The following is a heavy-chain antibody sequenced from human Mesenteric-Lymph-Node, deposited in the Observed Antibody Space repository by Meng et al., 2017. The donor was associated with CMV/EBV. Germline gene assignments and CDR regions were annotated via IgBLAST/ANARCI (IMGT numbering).Heavy chain of an antibody. CDR3: VKDRALGYCAKGVCPHYYYGMDV. J-gene: IGHJ6*02. CDR2: IGWENDII. CDR1: GFTFDDYA. V-gene: IGHV3-9*01. D-gene: IGHD2-8*01. Sequence: GGSLRLSCAASGFTFDDYAMHWVRQAPGKGLEWVSGIGWENDIIGYADSVRGRFTISRDNAKNSLYLQMNSLRVEDTALYYCVKDRALGYCAKGVCPHYYYGMDVWGQGTTVTVSS.